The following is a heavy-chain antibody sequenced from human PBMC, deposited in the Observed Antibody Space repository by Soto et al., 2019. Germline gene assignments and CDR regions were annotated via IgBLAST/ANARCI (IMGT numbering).Heavy chain of an antibody. D-gene: IGHD5-12*01. J-gene: IGHJ6*02. CDR1: GGSISSGDYY. Sequence: NPSETLSLTCTVSGGSISSGDYYWSWIRQPPGKGLEWIGYIYYSGSTYYNPSLKSRVTISVDTSKNQFSLKLSSVTAADTAVYYCARDVPGGGSGYDYPYYYYGMDVWGQGTTVTVSS. V-gene: IGHV4-30-4*01. CDR3: ARDVPGGGSGYDYPYYYYGMDV. CDR2: IYYSGST.